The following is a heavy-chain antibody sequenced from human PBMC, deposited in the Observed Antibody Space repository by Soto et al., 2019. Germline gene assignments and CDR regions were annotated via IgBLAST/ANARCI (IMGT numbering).Heavy chain of an antibody. CDR3: ARPAAEHNWFDP. V-gene: IGHV4-39*01. J-gene: IGHJ5*02. CDR2: IYYSGST. Sequence: QLQLQESGPGLVKPSETLSLTCTVSGGSISSSSYYWGWIRQPPGKGLEWIGSIYYSGSTYYNPSLKSRVTISVDTSKNQFSLKLSSVTAADTAVYYCARPAAEHNWFDPWGQGTLVTVSS. CDR1: GGSISSSSYY.